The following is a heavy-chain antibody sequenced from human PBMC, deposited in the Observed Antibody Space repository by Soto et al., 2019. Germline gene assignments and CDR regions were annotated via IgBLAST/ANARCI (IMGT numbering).Heavy chain of an antibody. V-gene: IGHV3-23*01. CDR1: GFTFSSYS. Sequence: DVRLLESGGGLVQPGGSLRLSCAASGFTFSSYSMSWVRQAPGKGLEWVSAIGTSASTYYGDSVRGRFTIFRDNSRNTLYLQMNSLRAEDTAVYYCADLSRYCTSSNCDWGQGTLVTVSS. CDR3: ADLSRYCTSSNCD. J-gene: IGHJ4*02. D-gene: IGHD2-2*01. CDR2: IGTSAST.